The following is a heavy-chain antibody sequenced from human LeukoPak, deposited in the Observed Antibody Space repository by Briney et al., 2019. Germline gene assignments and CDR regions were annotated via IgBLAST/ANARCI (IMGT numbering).Heavy chain of an antibody. Sequence: SETLSFTCTVSGGSISSYYWSWIRQPPGKGLEWIGYIYYSVNTNYNPSLKSRVTISVDTSKNQFSLKLSSVTAADTAVYYCARDTGTPSTIFGLWDVWGKGTTVTVSS. CDR2: IYYSVNT. J-gene: IGHJ6*04. CDR3: ARDTGTPSTIFGLWDV. V-gene: IGHV4-59*01. CDR1: GGSISSYY. D-gene: IGHD3-3*01.